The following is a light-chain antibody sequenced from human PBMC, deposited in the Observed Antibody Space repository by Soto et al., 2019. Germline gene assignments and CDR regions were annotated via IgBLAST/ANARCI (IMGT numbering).Light chain of an antibody. Sequence: DIQMTQSPSSLSASVGDRVTITCRASQDISNYLNWYQQKPGKAPKLLIYDASNLETGVPSRFSGSGSGTDFTFTISSLQPEDIATYYCQGVTLGPGTKVGIK. CDR3: QGVT. CDR1: QDISNY. CDR2: DAS. V-gene: IGKV1-33*01. J-gene: IGKJ3*01.